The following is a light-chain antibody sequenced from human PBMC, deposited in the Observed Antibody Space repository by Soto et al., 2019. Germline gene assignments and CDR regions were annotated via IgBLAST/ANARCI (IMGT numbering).Light chain of an antibody. J-gene: IGKJ1*01. CDR2: DAS. V-gene: IGKV3-11*01. Sequence: EIVLTQSPATLSLSPGERATLSCRASQSVRKYLAWYQQKPGQAPRLLIYDASNGATGIPARFSGSGSGTDVTLTISSLEPEDFAVYYCQQRYNWPWTFGQGTKVEIK. CDR1: QSVRKY. CDR3: QQRYNWPWT.